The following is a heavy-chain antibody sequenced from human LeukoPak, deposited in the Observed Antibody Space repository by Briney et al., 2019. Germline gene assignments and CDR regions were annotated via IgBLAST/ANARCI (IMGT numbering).Heavy chain of an antibody. V-gene: IGHV4-4*02. J-gene: IGHJ4*02. CDR1: GGSISSSNW. CDR3: AKEEVGSSGWYDFDY. D-gene: IGHD6-19*01. Sequence: PSETLSLTCAVSGGSISSSNWWSWVRQPPGKGLEWIGEIYHSGSTNYNPSLKSRVTISVDKSKNQFSLKLSSVTAADTAVYYCAKEEVGSSGWYDFDYWGQGTLVTVSS. CDR2: IYHSGST.